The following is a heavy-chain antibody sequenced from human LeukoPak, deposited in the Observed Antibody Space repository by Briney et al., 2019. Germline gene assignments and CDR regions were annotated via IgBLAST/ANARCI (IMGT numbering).Heavy chain of an antibody. Sequence: ASVKVSCKASGYTFSSYGITWVRQAPGQGLEWMGWISAYNGNFNYAQKLQARVTMTTDTSTSTAYLELRSLRFDDTAVYYCAKDIYYGSGSYPGNWGQGTLVTVSS. CDR2: ISAYNGNF. CDR3: AKDIYYGSGSYPGN. J-gene: IGHJ4*02. V-gene: IGHV1-18*01. CDR1: GYTFSSYG. D-gene: IGHD3-10*01.